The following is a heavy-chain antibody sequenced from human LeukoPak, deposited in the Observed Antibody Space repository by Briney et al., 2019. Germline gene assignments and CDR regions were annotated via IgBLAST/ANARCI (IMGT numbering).Heavy chain of an antibody. J-gene: IGHJ6*03. D-gene: IGHD2-15*01. CDR2: ISSSSSYI. Sequence: PGGPLRLSCAASGFTFSSYSMNWVRQAPGKGLEWVSSISSSSSYIYYADSVKGRFTISRDNAKNSLYLQMNSLRAEDTAVYYCARAFYCSGGSCYYYYMDVWGKGTTVTVSS. CDR1: GFTFSSYS. V-gene: IGHV3-21*01. CDR3: ARAFYCSGGSCYYYYMDV.